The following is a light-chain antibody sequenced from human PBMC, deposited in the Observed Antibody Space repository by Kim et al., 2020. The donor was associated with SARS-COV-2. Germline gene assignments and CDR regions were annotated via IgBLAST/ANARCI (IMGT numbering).Light chain of an antibody. CDR2: ATS. Sequence: DIQMTQSPSSLSASVGDRVTITCRASQGIRNYLAWYQQKPGKVPKLLIYATSTLQSGVPSRFSGSGSGTDFTLTISSLQPEDVATYYCQKHDSAPLTFGGGTKVDIK. V-gene: IGKV1-27*01. CDR1: QGIRNY. CDR3: QKHDSAPLT. J-gene: IGKJ4*01.